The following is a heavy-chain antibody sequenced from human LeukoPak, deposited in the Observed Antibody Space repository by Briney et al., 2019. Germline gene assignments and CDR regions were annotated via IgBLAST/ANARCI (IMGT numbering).Heavy chain of an antibody. Sequence: SETLSLTCTVSGGSISSSNYYWGWIRQPPGKGLEWIGSIYYSGSTYYHPSLKSRVTISVDASKNQFSLKLSSVTAADTAVYYCAAHNSGSFKVDYWGQGTLVTVSS. D-gene: IGHD1-26*01. CDR2: IYYSGST. CDR1: GGSISSSNYY. V-gene: IGHV4-39*01. CDR3: AAHNSGSFKVDY. J-gene: IGHJ4*02.